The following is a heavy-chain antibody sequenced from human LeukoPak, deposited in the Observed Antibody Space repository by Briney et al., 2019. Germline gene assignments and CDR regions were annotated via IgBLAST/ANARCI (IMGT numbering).Heavy chain of an antibody. CDR1: GFTFSSYW. J-gene: IGHJ4*02. CDR2: INQDGSEK. Sequence: PGGSLRLSCAASGFTFSSYWMSWVRQAPGKGLEWVANINQDGSEKYYMDSVKGRFTISRDNAKNSLYLQMNSLRAEDTAVYYCAREEMLGYCSSTSCYSFDYWGQGTLVTVSS. D-gene: IGHD2-2*01. V-gene: IGHV3-7*01. CDR3: AREEMLGYCSSTSCYSFDY.